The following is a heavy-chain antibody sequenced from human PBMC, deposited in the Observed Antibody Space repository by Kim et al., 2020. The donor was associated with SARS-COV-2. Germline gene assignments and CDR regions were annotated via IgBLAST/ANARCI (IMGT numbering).Heavy chain of an antibody. J-gene: IGHJ6*02. V-gene: IGHV3-23*03. D-gene: IGHD5-12*01. CDR2: IYSGGSST. CDR3: AKNIVATFYYYYGMDV. Sequence: GGSLRLSCAASGFTFSSYAMSWVRQAPGKGLEWVSVIYSGGSSTYYADSVKGRFTISRDNSKNTLYLQMNSLRAEDTAVYYCAKNIVATFYYYYGMDVWGQGTTVTVSS. CDR1: GFTFSSYA.